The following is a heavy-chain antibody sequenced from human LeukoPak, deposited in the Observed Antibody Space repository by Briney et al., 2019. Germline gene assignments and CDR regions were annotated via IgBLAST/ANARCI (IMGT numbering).Heavy chain of an antibody. CDR1: GGSISSYY. J-gene: IGHJ4*02. CDR3: ARRGGDGYNFDY. V-gene: IGHV4-59*08. CDR2: IYYSGST. D-gene: IGHD5-24*01. Sequence: SETLSLTCTVSGGSISSYYWSWIRQPPGKGLEWIEYIYYSGSTNYNPSLKSRVTISVDTSKNQFSLKLSSVTAADTAVYYCARRGGDGYNFDYWGQGTLVTVSS.